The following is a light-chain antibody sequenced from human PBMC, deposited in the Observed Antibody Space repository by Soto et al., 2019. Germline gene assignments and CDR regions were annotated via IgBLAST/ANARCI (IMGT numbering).Light chain of an antibody. Sequence: QSSLTQLACVSGSPGQSVTISCTGTSSDVGGYNYVSWYQQHPGKAPKLMIYDVSNRPSGVSNRFSGSKSGNTASLTISGLQAEDEADYYCSSYTSSSTLDVVFGGGTQLTVL. CDR3: SSYTSSSTLDVV. CDR1: SSDVGGYNY. V-gene: IGLV2-14*01. CDR2: DVS. J-gene: IGLJ2*01.